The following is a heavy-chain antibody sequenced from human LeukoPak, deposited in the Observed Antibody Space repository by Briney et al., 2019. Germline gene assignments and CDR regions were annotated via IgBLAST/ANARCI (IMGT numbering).Heavy chain of an antibody. CDR2: ISGSGGST. Sequence: GGSLRLSCAPSGFTFSSYAMSWVRQAPGKGLEWVSAISGSGGSTYYADSVKGRFTISRDNSKNTLYLQMNSLRAEDTAVYYCAKAVVVPAAGSYFDYWGQGTLVTVSS. J-gene: IGHJ4*02. CDR3: AKAVVVPAAGSYFDY. CDR1: GFTFSSYA. D-gene: IGHD2-2*01. V-gene: IGHV3-23*01.